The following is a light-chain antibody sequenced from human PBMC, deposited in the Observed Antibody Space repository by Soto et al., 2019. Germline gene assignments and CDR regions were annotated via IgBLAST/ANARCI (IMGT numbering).Light chain of an antibody. J-gene: IGLJ3*02. CDR2: GNS. CDR3: QSYDSSLRGRV. Sequence: VLTQPPSVSGAPGQRVTISCTGSSSNIGAGYDVHWYQQLPGTAPKLLIYGNSNRPSGVPDRFSGSKSGTSASLAITGLQAEDEADYYCQSYDSSLRGRVFGGGTKLTVL. V-gene: IGLV1-40*01. CDR1: SSNIGAGYD.